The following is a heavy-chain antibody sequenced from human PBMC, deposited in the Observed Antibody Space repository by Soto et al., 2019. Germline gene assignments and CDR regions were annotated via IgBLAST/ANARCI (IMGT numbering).Heavy chain of an antibody. V-gene: IGHV3-33*01. D-gene: IGHD3-10*01. J-gene: IGHJ4*02. CDR3: ARDNAGIYNQIDY. CDR2: IWYDGSNK. CDR1: GFTFSSYG. Sequence: GGSLRLSCAASGFTFSSYGMHWVRQAPGKGLEWVAVIWYDGSNKYYADSVKGRFTISRDNSKNTLYLQMNSLRAEDTAVYYCARDNAGIYNQIDYWGQGTLVTVSS.